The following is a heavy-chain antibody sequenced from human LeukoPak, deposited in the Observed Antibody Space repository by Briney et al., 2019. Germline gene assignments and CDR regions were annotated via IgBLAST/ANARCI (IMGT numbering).Heavy chain of an antibody. D-gene: IGHD2-21*02. CDR3: AKDAVVVTAKFDP. V-gene: IGHV3-23*01. CDR1: GFTFSSYA. Sequence: GGSLRLSYAASGFTFSSYAMSWVRQAPGKGLEWVSAISGSGGSTYYAGSVKGRFTISRDNSKNTLYLQMNSRRAEDTAVYYCAKDAVVVTAKFDPWGQGTLVTVSS. CDR2: ISGSGGST. J-gene: IGHJ5*02.